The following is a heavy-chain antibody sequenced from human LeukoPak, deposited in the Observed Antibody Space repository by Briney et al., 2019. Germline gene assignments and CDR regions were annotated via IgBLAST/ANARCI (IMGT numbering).Heavy chain of an antibody. Sequence: GGSLRLSCAASGFTFSSYWMNWVRQAPGKGLEWVSSISSSSSYIYYADSVKGRFTISRDNAKNSLYLQMNSLRAEDTAVYYCARAQDYGDYPAFDYWGQGTLVTVSS. CDR2: ISSSSSYI. D-gene: IGHD4-17*01. CDR1: GFTFSSYW. CDR3: ARAQDYGDYPAFDY. J-gene: IGHJ4*02. V-gene: IGHV3-21*01.